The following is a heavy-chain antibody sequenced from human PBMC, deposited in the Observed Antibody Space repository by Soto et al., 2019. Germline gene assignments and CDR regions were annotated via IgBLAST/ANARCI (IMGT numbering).Heavy chain of an antibody. CDR3: ARDPIGVVFPVDY. V-gene: IGHV3-30-3*01. CDR2: ISYDGSNK. CDR1: GFTFSNYA. Sequence: GSLRLSCAASGFTFSNYAMHRVRQAPGKGLEWVAVISYDGSNKYYADSVKGRFTISRDNSKNTLYLQMNSLRAEDTAVYYCARDPIGVVFPVDYWGQGTLVTVSS. D-gene: IGHD3-10*01. J-gene: IGHJ4*02.